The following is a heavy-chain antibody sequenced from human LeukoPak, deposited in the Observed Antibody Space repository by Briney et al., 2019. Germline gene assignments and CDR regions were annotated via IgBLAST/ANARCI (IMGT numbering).Heavy chain of an antibody. CDR2: INPNSGGT. CDR1: GYTFTCYY. V-gene: IGHV1-2*02. J-gene: IGHJ3*02. CDR3: ARVEAVAGTLYAFDI. Sequence: ASVTVSCKASGYTFTCYYMHWVGQAPGQGGEGMGWINPNSGGTNYAQKFQGRVTMTSDTSISTAYMELSRLRSDDTAVYYCARVEAVAGTLYAFDIWGQGTMVTVSS. D-gene: IGHD6-19*01.